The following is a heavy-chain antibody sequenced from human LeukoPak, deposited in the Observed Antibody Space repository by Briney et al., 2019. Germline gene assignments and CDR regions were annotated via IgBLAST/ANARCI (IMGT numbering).Heavy chain of an antibody. CDR1: GFTFSCYW. V-gene: IGHV3-7*01. J-gene: IGHJ5*01. CDR2: IKGDGNEK. CDR3: AKEGAYPIITYDS. Sequence: GGSLRLSCAASGFTFSCYWMNWVRQAPGKGLAWVDNIKGDGNEKNYVDSVRGRFSISRDNAKNSLYLQMDSLRAEDTAVYYCAKEGAYPIITYDSWGQGALVTVSS. D-gene: IGHD3-10*01.